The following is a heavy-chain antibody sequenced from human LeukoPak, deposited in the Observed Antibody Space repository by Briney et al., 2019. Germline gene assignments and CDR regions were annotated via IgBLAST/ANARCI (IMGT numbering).Heavy chain of an antibody. CDR1: GGSISGYY. CDR3: ARLHSSRAEEFDP. CDR2: IYYTGIT. V-gene: IGHV4-59*01. J-gene: IGHJ5*02. Sequence: PSGTLSLTCTVSGGSISGYYWSWIRQSPGKGLEWIGYIYYTGITAYNPSLGSRVTISVDRSNNQFSLRLTSVTAADTAVYYCARLHSSRAEEFDPWGQGTLVTVSS.